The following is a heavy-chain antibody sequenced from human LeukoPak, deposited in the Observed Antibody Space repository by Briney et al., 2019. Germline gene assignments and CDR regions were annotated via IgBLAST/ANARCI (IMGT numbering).Heavy chain of an antibody. J-gene: IGHJ4*02. V-gene: IGHV3-74*01. CDR1: GFTFSSYW. Sequence: GGSLRLSCAASGFTFSSYWMHWVRQVPGKGLVWVSRINTDKSTTSYADSVKGRFTISRDNVKNTLYLQMNSLRAEDTAVYYCARVAVGEYYFDYWGQGTLVTVSS. CDR3: ARVAVGEYYFDY. D-gene: IGHD6-19*01. CDR2: INTDKSTT.